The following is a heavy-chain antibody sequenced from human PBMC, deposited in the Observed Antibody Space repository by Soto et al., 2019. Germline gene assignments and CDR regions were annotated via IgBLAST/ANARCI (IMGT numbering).Heavy chain of an antibody. CDR1: GFLFSSYA. D-gene: IGHD4-17*01. CDR2: VWPDGSNK. CDR3: ARGHYGVYVPGAGGTDY. V-gene: IGHV3-33*01. J-gene: IGHJ4*02. Sequence: QVELVESEGGVVQPGRSLRLSCAASGFLFSSYAMHWVRQAPGKGLQWVAVVWPDGSNKYYTDSVKGRFTISRDNSKNTLYLQMNSLRVDDTAVYYCARGHYGVYVPGAGGTDYWGQGTLVTVSS.